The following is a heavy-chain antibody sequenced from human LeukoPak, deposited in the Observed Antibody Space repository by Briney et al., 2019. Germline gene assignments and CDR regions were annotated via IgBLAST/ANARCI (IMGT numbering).Heavy chain of an antibody. CDR2: ISYDGSNK. CDR1: GFTFSSSG. Sequence: HPGGSLRLSCAASGFTFSSSGMHWVRQAPGKGLEWVAVISYDGSNKYYADSVKGRFTISRDNSKNTLYLQMNSLRAGDTAVYYCAKDSYDRSGYYYYYFAYWGQGTQVTVSS. D-gene: IGHD3-22*01. J-gene: IGHJ4*02. CDR3: AKDSYDRSGYYYYYFAY. V-gene: IGHV3-30*18.